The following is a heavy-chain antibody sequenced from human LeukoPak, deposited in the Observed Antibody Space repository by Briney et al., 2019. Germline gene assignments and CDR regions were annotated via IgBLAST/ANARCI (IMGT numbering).Heavy chain of an antibody. V-gene: IGHV4-59*12. J-gene: IGHJ5*02. D-gene: IGHD1-1*01. Sequence: SETLSLTCTVSGGSISSYYWSWIRQPPGKGLEWIGYIYYSGSTNYNPSLKSRVTISVDTSKNQFSLKLSSVTAADTAVYYCARDQGGTTPFDPWGQGTLVTVSS. CDR2: IYYSGST. CDR1: GGSISSYY. CDR3: ARDQGGTTPFDP.